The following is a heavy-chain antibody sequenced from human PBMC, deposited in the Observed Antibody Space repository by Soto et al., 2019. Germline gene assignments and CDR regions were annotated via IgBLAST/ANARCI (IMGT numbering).Heavy chain of an antibody. V-gene: IGHV1-69*06. CDR1: GYTFTGYY. CDR3: ARDQDSDNYVYAGSQEPYGMDV. J-gene: IGHJ6*02. D-gene: IGHD3-16*01. Sequence: VASVKVSCKASGYTFTGYYVHWVRQAPGQGLEWMGGTIARFGSANFAQKFQGRVTITADRFTSTVYMELSSLTSEDTATYYCARDQDSDNYVYAGSQEPYGMDVWGQGTTVTVSS. CDR2: TIARFGSA.